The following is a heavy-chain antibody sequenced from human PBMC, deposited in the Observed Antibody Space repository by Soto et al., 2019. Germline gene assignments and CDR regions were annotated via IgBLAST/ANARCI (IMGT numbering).Heavy chain of an antibody. CDR1: GGSFSGYY. CDR2: INHSGST. Sequence: SETLSPTCAVHGGSFSGYYWSWIRQPPGKAREWIGEINHSGSTNYNPSLKSRVTISVDTSKNQFSLKLSSVTAADTAVYYCAREKDYYDSSGYYYENGMDVWGQGTTVTVS. V-gene: IGHV4-34*01. CDR3: AREKDYYDSSGYYYENGMDV. D-gene: IGHD3-22*01. J-gene: IGHJ6*02.